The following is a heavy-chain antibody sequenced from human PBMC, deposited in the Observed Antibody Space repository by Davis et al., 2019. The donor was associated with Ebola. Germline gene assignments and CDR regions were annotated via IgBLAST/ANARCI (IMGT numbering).Heavy chain of an antibody. J-gene: IGHJ4*02. V-gene: IGHV3-48*02. CDR3: AREPCDY. Sequence: GESLKISCAASGFAFSSYSMNWVRQAPGKGLEWVSYISSSGSTIYYADSVKGRFTISRDNAKNSLYLQMNSLRDEDTAVYYCAREPCDYWGQGTLVTVSS. CDR2: ISSSGSTI. CDR1: GFAFSSYS.